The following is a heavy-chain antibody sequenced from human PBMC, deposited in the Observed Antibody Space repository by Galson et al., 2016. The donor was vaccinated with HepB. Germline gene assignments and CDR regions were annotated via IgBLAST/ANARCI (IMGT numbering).Heavy chain of an antibody. Sequence: SLRLSCAASGFTFSRYGMHWVRQAPGEGLESVAFIWYDGTNKSYADSVKGRFTISRDNSKNTLYLQLNSLRPEDTAVYYCAREDPNIAVAALDYWGQGTLVTVSS. J-gene: IGHJ4*02. D-gene: IGHD6-19*01. V-gene: IGHV3-33*01. CDR2: IWYDGTNK. CDR3: AREDPNIAVAALDY. CDR1: GFTFSRYG.